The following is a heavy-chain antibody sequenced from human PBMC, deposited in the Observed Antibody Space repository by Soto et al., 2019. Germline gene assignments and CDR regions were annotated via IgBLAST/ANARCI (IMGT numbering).Heavy chain of an antibody. CDR2: ISSSSSYI. CDR3: ASLGYSYGFYFDY. D-gene: IGHD5-18*01. J-gene: IGHJ4*02. CDR1: GFTFSSYR. Sequence: PGGSLRLSYAASGFTFSSYRMNWGREAPGKGLEWASSISSSSSYIYYADSVKGRFTISRDNAKNSLYLQMNSLRAEDTAVYYCASLGYSYGFYFDYWGQGTLVTVSS. V-gene: IGHV3-21*01.